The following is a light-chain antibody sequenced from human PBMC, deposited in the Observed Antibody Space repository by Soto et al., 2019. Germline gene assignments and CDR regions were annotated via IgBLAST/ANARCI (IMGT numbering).Light chain of an antibody. CDR3: QQYHTYWT. Sequence: DLQMTQSPSTLAASVGDRVTITCRASQSISSWLAWYQQKPGKAPKLLIYMASTLEGGVPSRFSGSGSGTEFSLTISSLQPDDFATYYCQQYHTYWTFGQGTKVEI. V-gene: IGKV1-5*03. CDR1: QSISSW. J-gene: IGKJ1*01. CDR2: MAS.